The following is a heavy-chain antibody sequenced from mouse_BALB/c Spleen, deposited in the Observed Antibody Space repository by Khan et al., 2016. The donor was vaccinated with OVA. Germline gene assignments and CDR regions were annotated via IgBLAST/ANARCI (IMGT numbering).Heavy chain of an antibody. CDR1: GYTFTEYA. CDR3: ARDDSRSLFAY. CDR2: ISTTYGDA. Sequence: QVQLQQSGTDLVRPGVSVKISCKGSGYTFTEYAMNWVKESHEKSIEWIGVISTTYGDARYNQKFKGKATMTGDKSSSTAYMELARLTSEDSAIYYCARDDSRSLFAYWGQGTLVTVSA. D-gene: IGHD1-1*01. J-gene: IGHJ3*01. V-gene: IGHV1S137*01.